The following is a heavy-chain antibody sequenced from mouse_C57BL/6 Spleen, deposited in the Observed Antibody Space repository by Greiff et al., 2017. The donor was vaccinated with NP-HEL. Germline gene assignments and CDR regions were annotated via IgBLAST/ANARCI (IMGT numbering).Heavy chain of an antibody. V-gene: IGHV5-17*01. CDR2: ISSGSSTI. CDR3: ARGGDYFDY. CDR1: GFTFSDYG. Sequence: EVKLVESGGGLVKPGGSLKLSCAASGFTFSDYGMHWVRQATEKGLEWVAYISSGSSTIYYADTVKGRFTISRDKAKNTLFLQMTSLRSEDTAMYYCARGGDYFDYWGQGTTLTASS. J-gene: IGHJ2*01.